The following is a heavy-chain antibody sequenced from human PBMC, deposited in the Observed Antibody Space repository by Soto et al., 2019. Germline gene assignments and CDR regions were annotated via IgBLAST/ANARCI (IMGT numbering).Heavy chain of an antibody. J-gene: IGHJ5*02. CDR3: ARDRGVVVPAVIFDP. V-gene: IGHV4-59*01. Sequence: SETLSLTCTVSGGSISSYYWSWIRQPPGKGLELIGYIYYSGSTNYNPSLKSRVTISVDTSKNQFSLKLSSVTAADTAVYYCARDRGVVVPAVIFDPWGQGTMVTVYS. CDR1: GGSISSYY. CDR2: IYYSGST. D-gene: IGHD2-2*01.